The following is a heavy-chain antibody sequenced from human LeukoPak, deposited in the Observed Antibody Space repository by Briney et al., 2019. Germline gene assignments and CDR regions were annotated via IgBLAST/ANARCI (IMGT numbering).Heavy chain of an antibody. CDR2: ISSSGGST. CDR3: AKVRTSAWDFDY. D-gene: IGHD6-19*01. V-gene: IGHV3-23*01. Sequence: GGSLRLSCAASGFTFSSYSMNWVRQAPGKGLEWVSAISSSGGSTYYADSVKGRFTISRDNSKNTLYLQMNSLRAEDTAVYYCAKVRTSAWDFDYWGQGTLVTVSS. J-gene: IGHJ4*02. CDR1: GFTFSSYS.